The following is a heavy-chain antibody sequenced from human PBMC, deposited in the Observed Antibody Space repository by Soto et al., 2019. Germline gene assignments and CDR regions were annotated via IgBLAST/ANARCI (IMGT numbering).Heavy chain of an antibody. V-gene: IGHV3-30-3*01. CDR3: ARGGDYNWHFDAFDI. J-gene: IGHJ3*02. CDR2: ISYDGTNT. CDR1: GFTFRIFA. Sequence: PGGSLRLSCAASGFTFRIFAIQWVRQAPGKGLEWVAGISYDGTNTFYADSVKGRFTISRDNSKNILYVQMHSLRSDDTAAYYCARGGDYNWHFDAFDIWGQGTMVTVSS. D-gene: IGHD1-7*01.